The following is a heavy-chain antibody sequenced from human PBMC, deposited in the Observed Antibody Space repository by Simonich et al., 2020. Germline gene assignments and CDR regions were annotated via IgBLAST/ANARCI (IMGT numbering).Heavy chain of an antibody. V-gene: IGHV3-21*01. D-gene: IGHD6-13*01. CDR2: ISRSSSYI. Sequence: EVQLVESGGGLVKPGGSLRLSCAASGFTFSSYSMNWVRQAPGNGLGWVSSISRSSSYIYYADSVKGRFTISRDNAKNSLYLQMNSLRAEDTAVYYCARDAAGDYWGQGTLVTVSS. CDR3: ARDAAGDY. J-gene: IGHJ4*02. CDR1: GFTFSSYS.